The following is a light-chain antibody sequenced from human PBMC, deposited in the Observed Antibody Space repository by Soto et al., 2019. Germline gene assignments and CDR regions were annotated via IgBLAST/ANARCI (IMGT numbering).Light chain of an antibody. V-gene: IGLV2-14*01. Sequence: QSALTQPASVSGSPGQSITISCSGTSSDVGGYNYVSWYQQYPGKAPKVMIYDVSNRPSGVSNRFSGSKSGNTASLTISGLQAEDEADYYCSSYTSSSTLIFGGGTKVTVL. J-gene: IGLJ2*01. CDR2: DVS. CDR1: SSDVGGYNY. CDR3: SSYTSSSTLI.